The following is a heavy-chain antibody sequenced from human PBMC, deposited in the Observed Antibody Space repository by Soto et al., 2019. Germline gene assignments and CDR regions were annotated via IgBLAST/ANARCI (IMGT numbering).Heavy chain of an antibody. V-gene: IGHV3-48*01. CDR1: GFSFSTNT. D-gene: IGHD4-17*01. CDR3: AHYGGRGF. CDR2: ISSSGTTI. J-gene: IGHJ3*01. Sequence: EVQLVESGGGLVQPGGSLRLSCAASGFSFSTNTMDWVRQAPGKGLEWISYISSSGTTIYYAGSVKGRFTISRDNANNPLCLQMTRLRAEDTAVYYCAHYGGRGFWGQGTMVTVSS.